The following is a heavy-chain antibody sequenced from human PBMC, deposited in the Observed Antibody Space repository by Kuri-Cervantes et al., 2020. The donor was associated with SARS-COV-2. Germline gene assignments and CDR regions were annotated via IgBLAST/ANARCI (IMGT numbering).Heavy chain of an antibody. J-gene: IGHJ3*02. CDR3: AKDLYGSGSPPGAFDI. CDR1: GSTFSSHA. D-gene: IGHD3-10*01. CDR2: ISGSGGST. V-gene: IGHV3-23*01. Sequence: GGSLRLSCAASGSTFSSHAMSWVRQAPGKGLEWVSAISGSGGSTYDADSERGRFTTSRDNAKNSLYLQMNSLSAEHMALYYGAKDLYGSGSPPGAFDIWGQGTMVTVSS.